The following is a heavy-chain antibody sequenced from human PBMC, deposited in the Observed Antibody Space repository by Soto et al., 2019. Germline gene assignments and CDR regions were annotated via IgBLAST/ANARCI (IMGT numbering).Heavy chain of an antibody. CDR3: ARAASSSWPY. Sequence: EVHLVESGGGLVQPGGSLRLSCAASGFTFNTYWMTWVRQAPGKGLEWVANINEDGSQKYYVDSVRGRFTISRDNAKNSLYLQMNSLRDEDTAVYYFARAASSSWPYWGQGTLVTVSS. V-gene: IGHV3-7*01. J-gene: IGHJ4*02. CDR1: GFTFNTYW. CDR2: INEDGSQK. D-gene: IGHD6-13*01.